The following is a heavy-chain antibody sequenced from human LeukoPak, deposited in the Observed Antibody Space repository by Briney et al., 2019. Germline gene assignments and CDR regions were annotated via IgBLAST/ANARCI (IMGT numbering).Heavy chain of an antibody. CDR1: GGFNTHYY. Sequence: SETLSLTCSVSGGFNTHYYWSWIRQPPGKGLEWIGSGHHSGSTYYKSSLKSRVTISLDTSKNQFSLKLRSVTAADTAVYYCASGSPAADYWGQGTLVTVSS. CDR3: ASGSPAADY. J-gene: IGHJ4*02. D-gene: IGHD6-25*01. CDR2: GHHSGST. V-gene: IGHV4-59*08.